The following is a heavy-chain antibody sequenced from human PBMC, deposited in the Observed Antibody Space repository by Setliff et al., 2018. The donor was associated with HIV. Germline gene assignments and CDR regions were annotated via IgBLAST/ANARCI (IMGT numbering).Heavy chain of an antibody. CDR3: ARLETYYYDSSGSTGWYFDL. Sequence: SETLSLTCTVSGGSIRSGGYYWSWIRQHPGKGLEWIGYIYYSGSTYYNPSLKSRVTISVDTSKNQFSLKLSSVTAADTAVYYCARLETYYYDSSGSTGWYFDLWGRGTLVTVSS. CDR2: IYYSGST. V-gene: IGHV4-31*03. J-gene: IGHJ2*01. CDR1: GGSIRSGGYY. D-gene: IGHD3-22*01.